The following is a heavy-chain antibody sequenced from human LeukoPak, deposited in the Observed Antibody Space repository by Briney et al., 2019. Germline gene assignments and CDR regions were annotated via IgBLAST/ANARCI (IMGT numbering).Heavy chain of an antibody. CDR1: GGSISSGNYY. CDR2: IHTSGST. Sequence: PSQTLSLTCTVSGGSISSGNYYWSWIRQPAGKTLEWIGRIHTSGSTNYNPSLKRRVSISIDTSKNQFSLQLSSVTAADTAVYYCARDRDTAMPYYFDSWGQGTLVTVSS. J-gene: IGHJ4*02. V-gene: IGHV4-61*02. CDR3: ARDRDTAMPYYFDS. D-gene: IGHD5-18*01.